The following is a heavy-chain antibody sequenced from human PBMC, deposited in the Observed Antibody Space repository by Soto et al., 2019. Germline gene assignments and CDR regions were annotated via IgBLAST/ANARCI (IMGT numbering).Heavy chain of an antibody. CDR2: IYNSGST. CDR3: SRRVWVVSIYFAS. V-gene: IGHV4-39*01. D-gene: IGHD6-19*01. Sequence: QVQLQESGPGLVQPSDTLSLTCSVSGGSINTEYYYWGWIRQSPGKGLEWIGNIYNSGSTHYSPSLKSRVTISVDTSKNQFSLKLSSVTAADTAVYYCSRRVWVVSIYFASWRLGTLVTVYS. CDR1: GGSINTEYYY. J-gene: IGHJ4*02.